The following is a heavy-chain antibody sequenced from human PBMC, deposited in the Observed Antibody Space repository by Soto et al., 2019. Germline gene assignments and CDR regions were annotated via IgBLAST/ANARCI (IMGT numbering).Heavy chain of an antibody. D-gene: IGHD6-19*01. CDR1: GFTFSSSA. CDR2: VSGSGGTT. J-gene: IGHJ5*02. V-gene: IGHV3-23*01. CDR3: ARCTVDTIVTSGWCHYLDP. Sequence: EVQLLDSGGGLVQPGGSLRLSCAASGFTFSSSAMSWVRQAPGKGLAWVSAVSGSGGTTYYADSVRGRFTISRDNSKNTLYLRMNSLRAEDTAIYFCARCTVDTIVTSGWCHYLDPWGQGTLVTVSS.